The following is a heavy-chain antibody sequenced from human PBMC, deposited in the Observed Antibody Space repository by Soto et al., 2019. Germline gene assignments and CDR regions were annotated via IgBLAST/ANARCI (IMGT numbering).Heavy chain of an antibody. J-gene: IGHJ3*02. V-gene: IGHV1-18*01. CDR2: ISAYNGNT. Sequence: ASVKVSCKASGYTFTSYGISWVRQAPGQGLEWMGWISAYNGNTNYAQKLQGRVTMTTDTSTSTAYMELRSLRSDDTAVYYCARDFTVTDNDAFDIWGQGTMVTVSS. CDR3: ARDFTVTDNDAFDI. D-gene: IGHD4-17*01. CDR1: GYTFTSYG.